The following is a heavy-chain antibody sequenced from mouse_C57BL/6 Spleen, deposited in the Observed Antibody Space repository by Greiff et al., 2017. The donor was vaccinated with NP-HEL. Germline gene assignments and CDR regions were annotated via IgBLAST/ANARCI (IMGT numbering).Heavy chain of an antibody. CDR2: IWSDGST. CDR1: GFSLTSYG. J-gene: IGHJ3*01. Sequence: VKLMESGPGLVAPSQSLSITCTVSGFSLTSYGVHWVRQPPGKGLEWLVVIWSDGSTTYNSALKSRLSISKDNSKSQVFLKMNSLQADDTAMYYCARQIGGDYGFAYWGQGTLVTVSA. V-gene: IGHV2-6-1*01. D-gene: IGHD2-13*01. CDR3: ARQIGGDYGFAY.